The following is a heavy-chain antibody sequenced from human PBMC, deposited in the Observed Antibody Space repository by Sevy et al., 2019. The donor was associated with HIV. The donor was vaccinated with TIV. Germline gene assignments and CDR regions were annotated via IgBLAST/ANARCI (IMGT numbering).Heavy chain of an antibody. CDR1: GYTFSSHG. J-gene: IGHJ5*01. CDR3: ARGRHYIAAPAPDHYNWCDS. Sequence: ASVKVSCKASGYTFSSHGIIWVRQAPGQGLEWMGWISAHSGDSNYAQKFQGRVTMTTDTSMATAYMGLRSLRSDDTAVYYCARGRHYIAAPAPDHYNWCDSWGQGTLVTVSS. CDR2: ISAHSGDS. D-gene: IGHD6-6*01. V-gene: IGHV1-18*04.